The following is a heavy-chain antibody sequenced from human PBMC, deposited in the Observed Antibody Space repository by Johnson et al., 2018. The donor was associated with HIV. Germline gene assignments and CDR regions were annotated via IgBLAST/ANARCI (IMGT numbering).Heavy chain of an antibody. Sequence: VQVVESGGVVVQPGGSLRLSCAASGFTVSSNYMSWVRQAPGKGLEWVSVIYSGGSTYYADSVKGRFTISRDNSKNTLYLQMNSLRAEDTAVYYCARRCSIAAHPSCVLDAFDIWGQGTMVTVSS. CDR2: IYSGGST. CDR1: GFTVSSNY. J-gene: IGHJ3*02. V-gene: IGHV3-66*02. D-gene: IGHD6-6*01. CDR3: ARRCSIAAHPSCVLDAFDI.